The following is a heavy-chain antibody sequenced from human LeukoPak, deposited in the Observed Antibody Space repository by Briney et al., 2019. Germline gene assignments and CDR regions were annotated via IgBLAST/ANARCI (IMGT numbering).Heavy chain of an antibody. CDR1: GGSISSGSYF. V-gene: IGHV4-61*09. J-gene: IGHJ4*02. Sequence: PSETPSLTCTVSGGSISSGSYFWSWIRQPAGKGLEWIGHIYTSGSTNYSPFLKSRVTISLDTSKNQFSLKLSSVTAADTAVYYCATNEGYWGQGTLVTVSS. CDR3: ATNEGY. CDR2: IYTSGST.